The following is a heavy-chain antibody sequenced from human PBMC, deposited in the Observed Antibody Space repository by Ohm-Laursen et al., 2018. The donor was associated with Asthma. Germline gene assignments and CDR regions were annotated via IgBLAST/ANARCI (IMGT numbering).Heavy chain of an antibody. V-gene: IGHV3-48*04. CDR2: ISSKSSTI. CDR1: GFTFSTYS. D-gene: IGHD4-11*01. J-gene: IGHJ6*02. CDR3: ARFERDYRSHGMDV. Sequence: SLRLSCTASGFTFSTYSMHWVRQAPGKGLEWVSFISSKSSTIYSANTVKGRFTVSRDNAKNSLSLQMNSLRAEDTAVYYCARFERDYRSHGMDVWGQGTTVTVSS.